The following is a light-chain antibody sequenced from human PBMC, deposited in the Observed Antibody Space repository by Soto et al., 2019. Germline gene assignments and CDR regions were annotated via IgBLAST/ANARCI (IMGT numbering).Light chain of an antibody. Sequence: QLVLTQSPSASASLGASVKLTCTLTSGHSDYAIAWHQQQPEEGPRYLMKVDSDGSHTKGDGIPDRFSGSSSGAERYLTISSLQSEDEADYYCQTWGTGIPVVFGGGTKVTVL. CDR2: VDSDGSH. J-gene: IGLJ2*01. V-gene: IGLV4-69*01. CDR3: QTWGTGIPVV. CDR1: SGHSDYA.